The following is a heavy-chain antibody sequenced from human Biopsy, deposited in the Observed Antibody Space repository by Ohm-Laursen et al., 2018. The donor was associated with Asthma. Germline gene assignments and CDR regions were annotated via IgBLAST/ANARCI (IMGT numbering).Heavy chain of an antibody. J-gene: IGHJ3*02. CDR2: ISHDGSNK. V-gene: IGHV3-30*18. Sequence: SLRLSCTAPGFTFSSYGMHWVRQAPGKGLEWVAVISHDGSNKYYADSVKGRFTISRDNSKNTLYLQMNSLRAEDTAVYYCAKESGSNYAFDIWGQGTMVTVSS. CDR3: AKESGSNYAFDI. CDR1: GFTFSSYG. D-gene: IGHD1-1*01.